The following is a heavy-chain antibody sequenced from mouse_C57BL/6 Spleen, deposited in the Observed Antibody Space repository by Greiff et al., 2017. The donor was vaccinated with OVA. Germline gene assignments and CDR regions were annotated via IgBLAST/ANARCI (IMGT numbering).Heavy chain of an antibody. V-gene: IGHV2-9-1*01. J-gene: IGHJ3*01. D-gene: IGHD3-2*02. CDR3: ARNEDSSGSSGFAY. CDR1: GFSLTSYA. Sequence: VKLQESGPGLVAPSQSLSITCTVSGFSLTSYAISWVRQPPGKGLEWLGVIWTGGGTNYNSALKSRLSISKDNSKSQVFLKMNSLQTDDTARYYCARNEDSSGSSGFAYWGQGTLVTVSA. CDR2: IWTGGGT.